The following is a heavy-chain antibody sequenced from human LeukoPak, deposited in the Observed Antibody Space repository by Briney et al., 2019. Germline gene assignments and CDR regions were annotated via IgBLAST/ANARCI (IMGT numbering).Heavy chain of an antibody. V-gene: IGHV1-69*01. CDR3: ARATRFVDASGDYYYYYMDV. CDR1: GGTFSSYA. D-gene: IGHD3-10*01. CDR2: IIPIFGTA. Sequence: SVKVSCKASGGTFSSYAISWVRQAPGQGLEWMGGIIPIFGTANYAQKFQGRVTITADESTSTAYMELSSLRSEDTAVYYCARATRFVDASGDYYYYYMDVWGKGTTVTVSS. J-gene: IGHJ6*03.